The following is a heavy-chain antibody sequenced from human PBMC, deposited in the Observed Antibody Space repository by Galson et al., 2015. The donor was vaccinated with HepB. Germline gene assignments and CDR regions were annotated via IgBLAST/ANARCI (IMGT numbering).Heavy chain of an antibody. CDR3: ARDVRHKLEV. J-gene: IGHJ3*01. CDR1: GYRFTDNG. CDR2: ISTYKGDT. V-gene: IGHV1-18*01. D-gene: IGHD3-10*02. Sequence: SAKASCKASGYRFTDNGISWERQAPGQGLEWMGWISTYKGDTKYAQNFQGRVTMTTDTSTGTAYMEVRRLKSEDTAVYYCARDVRHKLEVWSQGTMVTVSS.